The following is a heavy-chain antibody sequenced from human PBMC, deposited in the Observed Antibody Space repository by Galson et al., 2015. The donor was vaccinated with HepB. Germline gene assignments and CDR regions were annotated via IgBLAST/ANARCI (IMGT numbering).Heavy chain of an antibody. V-gene: IGHV4-34*01. Sequence: ETLSLTCAVYGGSFSGYYWSWIRQPPGKGLEWIGEINHSGSTNYNPSLKSRVTISVDTSKNQFSLKLSSVTAADTAVYYCARGGIAVAGTGWFDPWGQGTLVTVSS. CDR2: INHSGST. D-gene: IGHD6-19*01. J-gene: IGHJ5*02. CDR3: ARGGIAVAGTGWFDP. CDR1: GGSFSGYY.